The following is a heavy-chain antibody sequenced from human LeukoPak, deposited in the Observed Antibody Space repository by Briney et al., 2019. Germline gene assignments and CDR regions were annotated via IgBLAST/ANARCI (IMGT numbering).Heavy chain of an antibody. J-gene: IGHJ6*03. V-gene: IGHV4-34*01. CDR1: GGSFSGYY. Sequence: SETLSLTCAVYGGSFSGYYWSWIRQPPGKGLEWIGEINQSGSTNYNPSLKSRVTISVDTSKKQFSLRLSPVTAADTAAYYCAAGCSSTSCYWYYYTDVWGKGTTVTVSS. CDR3: AAGCSSTSCYWYYYTDV. D-gene: IGHD2-2*01. CDR2: INQSGST.